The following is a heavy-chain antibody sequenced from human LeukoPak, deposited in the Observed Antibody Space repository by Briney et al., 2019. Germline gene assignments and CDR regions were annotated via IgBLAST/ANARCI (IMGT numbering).Heavy chain of an antibody. Sequence: GGSLRLSCAASGFTFSSYSMNWVRQAPGKGQEWVSSISSSSSYIYYADSVKGRFTISRDNAKNSLYLQMNSLRAEDTAVYYCAREWSGWYDYWGQGTLVTVSS. D-gene: IGHD6-19*01. CDR1: GFTFSSYS. CDR2: ISSSSSYI. J-gene: IGHJ4*02. CDR3: AREWSGWYDY. V-gene: IGHV3-21*01.